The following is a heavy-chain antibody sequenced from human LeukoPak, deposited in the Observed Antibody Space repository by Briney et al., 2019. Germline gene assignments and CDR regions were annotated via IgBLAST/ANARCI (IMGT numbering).Heavy chain of an antibody. CDR3: AKVDGVVVAARLAYFDY. J-gene: IGHJ4*02. V-gene: IGHV4-34*01. Sequence: SETLSLTCAVYGGSLNGHYWSWIRQPPGKGPEWIGERGNRGGTKFNPSLKSRVTISADTPKNQFSLKMSSVTAADTAIYYCAKVDGVVVAARLAYFDYWGQGTIVTVSS. CDR2: RGNRGGT. D-gene: IGHD2-15*01. CDR1: GGSLNGHY.